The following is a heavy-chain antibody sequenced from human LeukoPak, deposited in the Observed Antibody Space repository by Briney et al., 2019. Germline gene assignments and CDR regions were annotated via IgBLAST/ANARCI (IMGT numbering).Heavy chain of an antibody. CDR3: AASSIAALSSDY. D-gene: IGHD6-6*01. CDR2: ISAYNGNT. Sequence: AXVKVSCKASGGTFSSYAISWVRQAPGQGLEWMGWISAYNGNTNYAQKLQGRVTMTTDTSTSTAYMELRSLRSDDTAVYYCAASSIAALSSDYWGQGTLVTVSS. V-gene: IGHV1-18*01. J-gene: IGHJ4*02. CDR1: GGTFSSYA.